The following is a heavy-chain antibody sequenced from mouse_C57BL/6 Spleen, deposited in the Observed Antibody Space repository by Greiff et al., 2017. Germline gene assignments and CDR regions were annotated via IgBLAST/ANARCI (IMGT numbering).Heavy chain of an antibody. CDR3: AQEADSSGYGWFAY. Sequence: QVQLQQSGAELVKPGASVKISCKASGYTFTDYYLNWVKQRLGQGLEGIGKIGPGSGSPYYNEEFKGKATLTADKSSSTAYMQLSSLTSEDSAVYYCAQEADSSGYGWFAYWGQGTLVTVSA. CDR1: GYTFTDYY. D-gene: IGHD3-2*02. CDR2: IGPGSGSP. V-gene: IGHV1-77*01. J-gene: IGHJ3*01.